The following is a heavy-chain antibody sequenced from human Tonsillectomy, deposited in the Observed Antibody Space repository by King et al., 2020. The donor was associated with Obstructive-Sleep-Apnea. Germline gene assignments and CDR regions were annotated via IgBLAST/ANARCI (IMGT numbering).Heavy chain of an antibody. J-gene: IGHJ4*02. Sequence: VQLVESGGGLVQPGGSLKLSCAASGFTFSGSAMHWGRQASGKGLEWFGRIRSKANSYATAYAASVKGRLTISRDDSKNTAYLQMNSLKTEDTAVYYCTSGSPFDYWGQGTLVTVSS. V-gene: IGHV3-73*02. CDR3: TSGSPFDY. CDR2: IRSKANSYAT. D-gene: IGHD1-26*01. CDR1: GFTFSGSA.